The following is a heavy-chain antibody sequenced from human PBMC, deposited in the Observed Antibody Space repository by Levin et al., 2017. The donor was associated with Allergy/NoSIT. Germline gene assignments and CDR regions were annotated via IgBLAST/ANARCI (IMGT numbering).Heavy chain of an antibody. Sequence: GESLKIFCKGSGYTFTTYWIAWVRQMPGKGLEWVGIIYPGDSDTRYSPSFQGQVTISADKSISTVYLQWSSLKASDSAMYYCARHRIVGATKSPFDYWGQGTLVTVSS. V-gene: IGHV5-51*01. CDR3: ARHRIVGATKSPFDY. J-gene: IGHJ4*02. CDR1: GYTFTTYW. D-gene: IGHD1-26*01. CDR2: IYPGDSDT.